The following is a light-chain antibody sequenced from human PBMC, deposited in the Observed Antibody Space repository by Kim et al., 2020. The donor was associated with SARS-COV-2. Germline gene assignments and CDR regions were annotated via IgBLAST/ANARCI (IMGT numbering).Light chain of an antibody. Sequence: SPGERAKLTCRASQTVNNHLAWYQQKPGQAPRLLIYDSSNRATGIPGRVSGSGSATDFTLTISSLEPEDFAVYYCQQRDDWPLTVGGGTKVDIK. CDR1: QTVNNH. J-gene: IGKJ4*01. CDR3: QQRDDWPLT. CDR2: DSS. V-gene: IGKV3-11*01.